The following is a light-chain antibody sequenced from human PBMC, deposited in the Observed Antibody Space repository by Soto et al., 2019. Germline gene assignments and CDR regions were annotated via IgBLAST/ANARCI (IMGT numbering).Light chain of an antibody. CDR3: QAWGSSTVV. J-gene: IGLJ2*01. Sequence: SYELTQPPSVSVSPGQTASITCSGDKLGDKYSCWYQQKPGQSPVLVIYQDSKRPSGIPERFSGSNSGNTATLTISGTQAMDVADYYCQAWGSSTVVFGGGTQLTVL. CDR1: KLGDKY. V-gene: IGLV3-1*01. CDR2: QDS.